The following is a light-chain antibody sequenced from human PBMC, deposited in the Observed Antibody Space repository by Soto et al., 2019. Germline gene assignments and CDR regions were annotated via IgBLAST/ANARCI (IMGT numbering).Light chain of an antibody. CDR1: QDISND. CDR3: LQDYTYPWT. Sequence: AIQMTQSPSSLSASVGDRVTITCRASQDISNDLGWYQQKPGKAPNLLIYAASSLQRGVPSRFSGSGSGTDFTLTISSLQPEDFATYYCLQDYTYPWTFGQGTKVEVK. V-gene: IGKV1-6*01. J-gene: IGKJ1*01. CDR2: AAS.